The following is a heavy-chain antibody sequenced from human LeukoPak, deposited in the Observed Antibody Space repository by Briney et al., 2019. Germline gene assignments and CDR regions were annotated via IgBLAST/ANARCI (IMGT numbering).Heavy chain of an antibody. CDR1: GYSISSGYY. CDR3: ARDQIGVAAAAY. Sequence: SETLSLTCTVSGYSISSGYYWGWIRQPPGKGLEWIGSIYHSGSTYYSPSLKSRVTISVDTSKNQFSLKLSSVTAADTALYYCARDQIGVAAAAYWGQGTLVTVSS. J-gene: IGHJ4*02. V-gene: IGHV4-38-2*02. D-gene: IGHD6-13*01. CDR2: IYHSGST.